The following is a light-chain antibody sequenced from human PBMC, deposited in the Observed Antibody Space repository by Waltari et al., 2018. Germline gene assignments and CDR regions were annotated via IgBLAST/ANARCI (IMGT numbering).Light chain of an antibody. CDR3: QQYNNWPRT. CDR2: GAS. J-gene: IGKJ1*01. Sequence: ETVMTQSPATLSVSPGERATLSCRARQSVSSNLAVYQQKPGQAPRLLIYGASTRATGIPARFSGSVSGTEFTLTISSLQSEDFAVYYCQQYNNWPRTFGQGTKVEIK. CDR1: QSVSSN. V-gene: IGKV3-15*01.